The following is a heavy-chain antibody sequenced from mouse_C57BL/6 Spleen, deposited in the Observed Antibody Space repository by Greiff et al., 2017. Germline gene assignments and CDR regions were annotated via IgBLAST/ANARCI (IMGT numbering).Heavy chain of an antibody. Sequence: EVKLVESGGGLVQPGGSIKLSCAASGFTFSDAWMDWVRQSPEKGLEWVAEIRNKANNHATYYAVAVKGRFTISRDDSKSSVYLQMNSLRAEDTGIYYCTRYYYGSNPLDYWGQGTTLTVSS. D-gene: IGHD1-1*01. CDR2: IRNKANNHAT. J-gene: IGHJ2*01. CDR3: TRYYYGSNPLDY. V-gene: IGHV6-6*01. CDR1: GFTFSDAW.